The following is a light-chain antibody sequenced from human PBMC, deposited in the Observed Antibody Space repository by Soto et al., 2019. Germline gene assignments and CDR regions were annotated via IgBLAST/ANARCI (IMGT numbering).Light chain of an antibody. CDR1: SSDVGAYNY. V-gene: IGLV2-8*01. CDR3: SSYGGSNPVV. J-gene: IGLJ2*01. Sequence: QSALTQPPSASGSPGQSVTISCTGSSSDVGAYNYVSWYQQHPGKAPKLMIYDVTKRPSGVPERLSGSKSGNTASLTVSGLQAEDEADYSCSSYGGSNPVVFGGGTQLTVL. CDR2: DVT.